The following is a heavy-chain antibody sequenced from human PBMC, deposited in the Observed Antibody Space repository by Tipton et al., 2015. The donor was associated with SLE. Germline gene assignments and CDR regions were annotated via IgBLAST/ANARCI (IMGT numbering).Heavy chain of an antibody. CDR2: INHSGST. J-gene: IGHJ4*02. V-gene: IGHV4-34*01. CDR1: GGSFSGYY. D-gene: IGHD2-2*01. CDR3: ARGGPDIVIVPAYYFDY. Sequence: TLSLTCAVYGGSFSGYYWSWIRQPPGKGLEWIGEINHSGSTNYNPSLKSRVTISVDTSKNQFSLKLSSVTAADTAVYYCARGGPDIVIVPAYYFDYWGQGTLVTVSS.